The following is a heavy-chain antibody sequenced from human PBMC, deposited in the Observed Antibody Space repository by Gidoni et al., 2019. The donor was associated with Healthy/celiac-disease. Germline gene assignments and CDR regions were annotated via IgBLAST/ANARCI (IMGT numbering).Heavy chain of an antibody. CDR1: GGSISSYY. J-gene: IGHJ2*01. CDR2: IYYSGST. Sequence: QVQLQESGPGLVKPSATLSLTCTVSGGSISSYYWSWIRQPPGKGLEWIGYIYYSGSTNKNPSLKSRVTISVDTSKNQFSLKLSSVTAADTAVYYCARWGHLKGDIVAPGPYFDLWGRGTLVTVSS. CDR3: ARWGHLKGDIVAPGPYFDL. V-gene: IGHV4-59*01. D-gene: IGHD5-12*01.